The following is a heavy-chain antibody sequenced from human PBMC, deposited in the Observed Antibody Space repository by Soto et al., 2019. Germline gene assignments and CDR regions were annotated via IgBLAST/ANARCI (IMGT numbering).Heavy chain of an antibody. D-gene: IGHD5-18*01. Sequence: QVQLVESGGGVVQPGRSLRLSCAASGFTFSNYGMQWGRQAPGKGLEWVTVVSRDGFTKFYAGSVKGRFTISRDNSKNTLDLIVNSLRPEDTAVYYCVIEWHSDGYGAAFEVGGQGTMVTVSS. CDR2: VSRDGFTK. CDR1: GFTFSNYG. CDR3: VIEWHSDGYGAAFEV. V-gene: IGHV3-30*03. J-gene: IGHJ3*01.